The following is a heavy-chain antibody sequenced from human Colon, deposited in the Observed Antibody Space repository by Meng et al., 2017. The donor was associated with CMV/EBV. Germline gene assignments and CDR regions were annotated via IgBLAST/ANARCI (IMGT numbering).Heavy chain of an antibody. CDR2: ISSGSNYI. CDR1: GFSFSSYT. D-gene: IGHD1-1*01. Sequence: GGSLRLSCAASGFSFSSYTINWVRQAPGKGLEWVSSISSGSNYIYYADSVKGRFTISRDNGKNTVSLEMNSLTAEDTAVYYCARDRGTGFMWPVDVWGQGTTVTVSS. V-gene: IGHV3-21*06. CDR3: ARDRGTGFMWPVDV. J-gene: IGHJ6*02.